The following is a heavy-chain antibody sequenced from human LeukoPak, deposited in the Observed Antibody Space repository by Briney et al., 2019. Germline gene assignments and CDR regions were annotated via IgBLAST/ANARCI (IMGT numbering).Heavy chain of an antibody. Sequence: PSQTLSLTCTVSGDSISSGDYYWSWIRQPAGKGLEWIGRIPSSGSTNYNPSLKSRVTISVDTSKNQFSLKLSSVTAADTAVYFCARGPYSYDSSGAFDIWGQGTMFTVSS. V-gene: IGHV4-61*02. CDR1: GDSISSGDYY. CDR2: IPSSGST. J-gene: IGHJ3*02. CDR3: ARGPYSYDSSGAFDI. D-gene: IGHD3-22*01.